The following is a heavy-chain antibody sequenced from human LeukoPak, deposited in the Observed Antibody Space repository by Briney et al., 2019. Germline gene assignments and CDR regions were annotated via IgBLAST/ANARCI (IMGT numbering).Heavy chain of an antibody. CDR3: ARDIVVVPAAPVYGMDV. D-gene: IGHD2-2*01. CDR2: INPSGGST. J-gene: IGHJ6*04. Sequence: ASVKVSCKASGYTFTSYYMHWVRQAPGQGLEWMGIINPSGGSTSYAQKFQGRVTMTRDTSTSTVYMELSSLRSEDTAVYYCARDIVVVPAAPVYGMDVWGNGTTVTVSS. CDR1: GYTFTSYY. V-gene: IGHV1-46*01.